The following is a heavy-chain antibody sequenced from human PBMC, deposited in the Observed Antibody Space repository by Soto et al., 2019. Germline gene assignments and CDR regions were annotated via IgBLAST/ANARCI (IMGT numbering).Heavy chain of an antibody. J-gene: IGHJ4*02. CDR2: ISSSSSYI. Sequence: EVQLVESGGGLVKPGGSLRLSCAASGFTFSSYSMNCVRQAPGKGLEWVSAISSSSSYIYYADSVKCRLTISRDNAKNSLYLQMNSLRAEDTAVYYCARDLAGVLTNYFDYWGQGTLVTVSS. CDR1: GFTFSSYS. V-gene: IGHV3-21*01. CDR3: ARDLAGVLTNYFDY. D-gene: IGHD3-9*01.